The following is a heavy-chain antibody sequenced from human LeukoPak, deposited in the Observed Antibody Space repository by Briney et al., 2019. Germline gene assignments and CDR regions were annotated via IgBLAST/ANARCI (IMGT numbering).Heavy chain of an antibody. CDR3: ARDGNFDY. CDR1: GYTFTGYY. Sequence: ASVKVSCKASGYTFTGYYMHWVRQAPGQGLEWMGWINPNSGDTNSAQKFQGRVTMTRDTSISTAYMELSRLRPDDTAVYYCARDGNFDYWGQGTLVTVSS. CDR2: INPNSGDT. J-gene: IGHJ4*02. V-gene: IGHV1-2*02.